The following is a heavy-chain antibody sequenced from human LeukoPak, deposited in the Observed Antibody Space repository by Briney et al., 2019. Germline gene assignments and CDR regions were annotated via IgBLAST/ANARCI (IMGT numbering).Heavy chain of an antibody. CDR2: ISSDGIST. Sequence: PGGSLRLSCAASGFTFSSYWMHWVRQVPGKGLVWVSRISSDGISTAYADSVKGRFTHSRDNAKNTLYLQMNSLRADDTAVYYCARSREPGRDGDYWGQGTLVTVSS. J-gene: IGHJ4*02. D-gene: IGHD5-24*01. CDR1: GFTFSSYW. V-gene: IGHV3-74*01. CDR3: ARSREPGRDGDY.